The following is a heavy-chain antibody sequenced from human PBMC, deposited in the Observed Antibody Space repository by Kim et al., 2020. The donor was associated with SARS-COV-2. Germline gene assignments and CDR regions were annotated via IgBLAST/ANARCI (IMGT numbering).Heavy chain of an antibody. V-gene: IGHV1-3*01. CDR3: TRGEVCCERPELCLYKDCLGLNWFDP. J-gene: IGHJ5*02. CDR1: GYFFTNHS. CDR2: INPVNGDA. Sequence: ASVKVSCKASGYFFTNHSIHWVRQAPGQSLEWMGWINPVNGDAKYSQTFQDRLTITRDTSANTVYLDVTSLRFEDTGVYYCTRGEVCCERPELCLYKDCLGLNWFDPWGQGTLVTVSS. D-gene: IGHD3-16*01.